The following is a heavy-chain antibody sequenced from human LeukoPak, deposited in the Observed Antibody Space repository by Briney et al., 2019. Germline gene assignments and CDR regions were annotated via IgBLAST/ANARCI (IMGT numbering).Heavy chain of an antibody. Sequence: GGSLRLSCAASGSTFSSYAISWVRQPPGKGLEWVSAISGSGGSTYYADSVKGRFTISRDNSKNTLYLQMNSLRAEDTAVYYCAKGYYDFWSGYFDYWGQGTLVTVSS. CDR3: AKGYYDFWSGYFDY. CDR2: ISGSGGST. J-gene: IGHJ4*02. CDR1: GSTFSSYA. V-gene: IGHV3-23*01. D-gene: IGHD3-3*01.